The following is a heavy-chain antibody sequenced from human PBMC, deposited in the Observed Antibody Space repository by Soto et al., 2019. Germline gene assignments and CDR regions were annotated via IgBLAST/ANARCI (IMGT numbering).Heavy chain of an antibody. Sequence: SETLSLTCTVSGGSISSDDYFWSWIRQPPGKGLEWVGFIYYSGTYYNPSLKSRAAISADTSKNQFSLRLSSVTAADTAVYYCARDLAYCASGSCYAKWGSWGQGTLVTVSS. CDR1: GGSISSDDYF. CDR3: ARDLAYCASGSCYAKWGS. D-gene: IGHD2-15*01. V-gene: IGHV4-30-4*01. CDR2: IYYSGT. J-gene: IGHJ5*02.